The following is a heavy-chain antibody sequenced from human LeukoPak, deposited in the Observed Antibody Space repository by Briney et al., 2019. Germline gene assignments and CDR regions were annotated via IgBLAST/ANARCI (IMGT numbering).Heavy chain of an antibody. CDR2: IYTSGST. CDR3: ARDYYDSSGYDNYFDY. D-gene: IGHD3-22*01. J-gene: IGHJ4*02. Sequence: SETLSLTCTVSGGSISNGSYYWSWIRQPAGKGMEWIGRIYTSGSTNYNPSLKSRVTISVDTSKNQFSLKLSSVTAADTAVYYCARDYYDSSGYDNYFDYWGQGTLVTVSS. V-gene: IGHV4-61*02. CDR1: GGSISNGSYY.